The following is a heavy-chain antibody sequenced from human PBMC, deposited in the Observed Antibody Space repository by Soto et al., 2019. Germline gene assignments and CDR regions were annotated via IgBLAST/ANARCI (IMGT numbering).Heavy chain of an antibody. CDR2: IYYSGST. CDR3: ARESRLGDTAMVNWFDP. D-gene: IGHD5-18*01. J-gene: IGHJ5*02. V-gene: IGHV4-61*01. CDR1: GGSVSSGSYY. Sequence: SETLSLTCTVSGGSVSSGSYYWSWIRQPPGKGLEWIGYIYYSGSTNYNPSLKSRVTISVDTSKNQFSLKLSSVTAADTAVYYCARESRLGDTAMVNWFDPWGQGTLVTVSS.